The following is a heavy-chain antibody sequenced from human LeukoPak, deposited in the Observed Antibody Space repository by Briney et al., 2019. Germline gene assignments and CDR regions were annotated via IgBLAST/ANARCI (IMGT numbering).Heavy chain of an antibody. CDR3: AKDSLPGYSSSWYKVTEYFQH. CDR1: GFTFSSYG. D-gene: IGHD6-13*01. CDR2: IRYYGSNK. Sequence: GGSLRLSCAASGFTFSSYGMHWVRQAPGKGLEWVAFIRYYGSNKYYADSVKGRFTISRDNSKNTLYLQMNSLRAEDTAVYYCAKDSLPGYSSSWYKVTEYFQHWGQGTLVTVSS. J-gene: IGHJ1*01. V-gene: IGHV3-30*02.